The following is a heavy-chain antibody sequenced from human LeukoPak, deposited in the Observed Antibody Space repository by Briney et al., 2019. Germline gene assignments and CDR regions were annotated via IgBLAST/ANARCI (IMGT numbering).Heavy chain of an antibody. V-gene: IGHV3-11*03. CDR2: INTHSTYT. CDR3: ATYYYASGSSD. Sequence: GGSLRLSCAASGFIFSDYSMSWIRQAPGKGLEWVSYINTHSTYTHYADSVRGRFTISRDNAKNSLYLQKNSLRAEDTAVYYCATYYYASGSSDWGQGTLVTVSS. CDR1: GFIFSDYS. D-gene: IGHD3-10*01. J-gene: IGHJ4*02.